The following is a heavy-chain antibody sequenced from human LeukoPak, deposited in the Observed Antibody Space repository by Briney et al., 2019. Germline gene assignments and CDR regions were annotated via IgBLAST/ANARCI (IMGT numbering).Heavy chain of an antibody. D-gene: IGHD5-12*01. V-gene: IGHV4-59*12. CDR1: GFTFSTYW. CDR2: IFYSGST. CDR3: ARDPGSGYEEHFDY. Sequence: GSLILSCAASGFTFSTYWMSWVRQPPGKGLEWIGIIFYSGSTYYSPSLKSRVTISLDTSRNQFSLKLNSVTAADTAVYYCARDPGSGYEEHFDYWGQGTLVTVSS. J-gene: IGHJ4*02.